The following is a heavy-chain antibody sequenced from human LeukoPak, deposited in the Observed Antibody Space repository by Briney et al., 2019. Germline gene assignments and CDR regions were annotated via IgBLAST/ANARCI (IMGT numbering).Heavy chain of an antibody. J-gene: IGHJ3*02. Sequence: GGSLRLSCAASGFTFSRYSMNWVRQAPGKGLEWVSSICISSNYIYYPDSVKGRFIISRDNANNLSYLQMNSLRAEDTAVYYCARGSRFGVGERDAFGIWGQGTRVTVSS. V-gene: IGHV3-21*01. D-gene: IGHD3-3*01. CDR1: GFTFSRYS. CDR2: ICISSNYI. CDR3: ARGSRFGVGERDAFGI.